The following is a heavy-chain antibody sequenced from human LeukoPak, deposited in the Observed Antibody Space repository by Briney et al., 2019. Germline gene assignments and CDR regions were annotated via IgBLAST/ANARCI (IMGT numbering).Heavy chain of an antibody. D-gene: IGHD4-23*01. CDR3: ARGGKATVVTM. V-gene: IGHV4-4*07. CDR1: GGSINSYY. CDR2: IYSSGST. Sequence: SETLSLTCTVSGGSINSYYWSWIRQPAGKGLEWIGRIYSSGSTNYNPSPKSRVSMSVDTSKNQFSLKLTSVTAADTAVYYCARGGKATVVTMWGQGILVTVSS. J-gene: IGHJ4*02.